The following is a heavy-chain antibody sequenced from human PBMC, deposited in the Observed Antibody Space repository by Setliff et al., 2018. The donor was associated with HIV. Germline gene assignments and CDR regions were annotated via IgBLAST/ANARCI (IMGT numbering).Heavy chain of an antibody. J-gene: IGHJ4*02. Sequence: GGSLRLSCAASGFIFSSYWMSWVRQAPGKGLEWVANIKQDGSEKHYVDSVKGRFTISRDNAKNSVLLQMNSLRVEDTAVYFCAAQGVLWGQGTQVTVSS. V-gene: IGHV3-7*01. CDR3: AAQGVL. CDR2: IKQDGSEK. CDR1: GFIFSSYW.